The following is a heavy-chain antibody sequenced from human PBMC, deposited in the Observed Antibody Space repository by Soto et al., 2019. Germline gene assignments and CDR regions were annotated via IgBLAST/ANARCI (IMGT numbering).Heavy chain of an antibody. CDR3: ARDALYYYDSSGLNWFDP. D-gene: IGHD3-22*01. J-gene: IGHJ5*02. CDR2: IYTSGST. Sequence: PAETLAVGCTVSGGSISSYYWSWIRQPAGKGLEWIGRIYTSGSTNYNPSLKSRVTMSVDTSKNQFSLKLSSVTAADTAVYYCARDALYYYDSSGLNWFDPWGQGTLVTVSS. CDR1: GGSISSYY. V-gene: IGHV4-4*07.